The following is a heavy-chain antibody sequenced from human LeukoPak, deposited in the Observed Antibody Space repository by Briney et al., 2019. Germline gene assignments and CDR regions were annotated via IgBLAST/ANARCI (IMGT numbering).Heavy chain of an antibody. CDR2: IKSKTDGGTT. D-gene: IGHD3-10*01. J-gene: IGHJ4*02. V-gene: IGHV3-15*01. Sequence: PGGSLRLSCAASGFTFSNAWMSWVRQAPGKGLEWVGCIKSKTDGGTTDYAAPVKGRFTISRDDSKNTLYLKMNSLKTEDTAVYYCTTEWSYYYGSGSYYSDYWGQGTLVTVSS. CDR1: GFTFSNAW. CDR3: TTEWSYYYGSGSYYSDY.